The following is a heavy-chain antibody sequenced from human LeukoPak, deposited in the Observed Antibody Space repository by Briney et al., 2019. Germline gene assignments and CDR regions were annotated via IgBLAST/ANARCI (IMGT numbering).Heavy chain of an antibody. J-gene: IGHJ4*02. CDR2: IYSGGTT. D-gene: IGHD5-24*01. CDR3: ARGRRDGYNLGY. V-gene: IGHV3-53*01. Sequence: GGSLRLSCAASGFNVTTNYMSGVRQAPGKGLEWVSVIYSGGTTYYADSVKGRFTISRDISKNTLSLQMNSLRAEDTAVYYCARGRRDGYNLGYWGQGTLVAVSS. CDR1: GFNVTTNY.